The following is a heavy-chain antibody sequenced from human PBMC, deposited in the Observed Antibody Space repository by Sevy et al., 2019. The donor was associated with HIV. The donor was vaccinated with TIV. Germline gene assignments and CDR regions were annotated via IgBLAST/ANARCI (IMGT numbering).Heavy chain of an antibody. J-gene: IGHJ4*02. CDR2: IKADNGNI. Sequence: ASVKVSCKASGYSFTNHAIQWVRQAPGQGLEWMGWIKADNGNIKYSQKFQDRLTITRDTSANTAYMELRSLRPEDTALYFCAREKGGIFGVVAGQFDSWGQGTLVTVSS. CDR3: AREKGGIFGVVAGQFDS. CDR1: GYSFTNHA. V-gene: IGHV1-3*01. D-gene: IGHD3-3*01.